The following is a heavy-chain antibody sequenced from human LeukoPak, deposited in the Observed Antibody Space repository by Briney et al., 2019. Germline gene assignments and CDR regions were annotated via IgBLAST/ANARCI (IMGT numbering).Heavy chain of an antibody. CDR1: GFTFSIAW. J-gene: IGHJ4*02. CDR2: IKRKSDGGAT. D-gene: IGHD4-11*01. CDR3: TKEDYGNYVSPH. Sequence: GGSLRLSCAASGFTFSIAWMSWVRQAPGKGLEWVGRIKRKSDGGATDYAAPVKGRFTISRDDPKNTLYLQMNSLKTEDTALYYCTKEDYGNYVSPHWGQGTLVTVSS. V-gene: IGHV3-15*01.